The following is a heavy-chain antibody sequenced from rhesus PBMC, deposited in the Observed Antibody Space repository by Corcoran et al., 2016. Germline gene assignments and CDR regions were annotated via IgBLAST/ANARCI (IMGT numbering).Heavy chain of an antibody. Sequence: QVQLQESGPGVVKPSETLSLTCAVSGGSISDSYRWSWIRQPPGKGLEWIGYIYGTSTSTNYNPSLKSRVTISKDTSKNQFSLKLNSVTAADTAVYYWSRGGTGTTRNWGQGVLVTVSS. CDR3: SRGGTGTTRN. J-gene: IGHJ4*01. V-gene: IGHV4S10*01. D-gene: IGHD1-26*01. CDR2: IYGTSTST. CDR1: GGSISDSYR.